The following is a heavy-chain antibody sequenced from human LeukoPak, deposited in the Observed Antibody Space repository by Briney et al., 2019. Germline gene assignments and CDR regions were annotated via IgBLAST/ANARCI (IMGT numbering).Heavy chain of an antibody. CDR3: ARDGDPVVTVFDY. CDR2: IYHSGST. Sequence: SGTLSLTCAVSGGSISSSNWWSWVRQPPGKGLEWIGEIYHSGSTNYNPSLKSRVTISVDKSKNQFSLKLSSVTAADTAVYYCARDGDPVVTVFDYWGQGTLVTVSS. V-gene: IGHV4-4*02. CDR1: GGSISSSNW. J-gene: IGHJ4*02. D-gene: IGHD4-23*01.